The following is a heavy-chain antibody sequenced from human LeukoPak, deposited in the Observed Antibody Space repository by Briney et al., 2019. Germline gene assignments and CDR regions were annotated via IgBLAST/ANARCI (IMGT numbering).Heavy chain of an antibody. D-gene: IGHD5-18*01. V-gene: IGHV4-59*01. J-gene: IGHJ4*02. CDR2: IYYSGST. CDR1: GGSISSDS. CDR3: ARGGYSYGEYY. Sequence: SETLCSTCTDSGGSISSDSWSLIRQLPRKVLEWIGYIYYSGSTNYNPSLKSRVTISVDTSKNQFSLKLSSVTAADTAVYYCARGGYSYGEYYWGQGTLVTVSS.